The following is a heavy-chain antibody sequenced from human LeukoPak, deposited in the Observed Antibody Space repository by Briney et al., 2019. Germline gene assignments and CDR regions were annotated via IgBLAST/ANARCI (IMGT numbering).Heavy chain of an antibody. J-gene: IGHJ4*02. CDR2: INHSGST. Sequence: SETLSLTCAVYGGSFSGYYWSWIRQPPGKGLEWIGEINHSGSTNYNPSLKSRDTISVDTSKNQFSLKLSSVTAADTAVYYCARGPLGAAGAIDYWGQGTLVTVSS. CDR3: ARGPLGAAGAIDY. CDR1: GGSFSGYY. D-gene: IGHD6-13*01. V-gene: IGHV4-34*01.